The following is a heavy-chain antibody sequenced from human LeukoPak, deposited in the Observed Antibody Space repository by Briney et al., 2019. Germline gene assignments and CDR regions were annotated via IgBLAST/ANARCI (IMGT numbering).Heavy chain of an antibody. D-gene: IGHD7-27*01. CDR2: VNGRGATT. J-gene: IGHJ6*03. CDR3: AKAPATGEGYYFYYMDV. Sequence: GGSLRLSCAASGFASGFTFSDYAVGWVRQAPGKGPEWFASVNGRGATTYYADSVRGRFTISRDNSKNTLYLQMISLGADDTAVYFCAKAPATGEGYYFYYMDVWGKGTTVTVSS. CDR1: GFTFSDYA. V-gene: IGHV3-23*01.